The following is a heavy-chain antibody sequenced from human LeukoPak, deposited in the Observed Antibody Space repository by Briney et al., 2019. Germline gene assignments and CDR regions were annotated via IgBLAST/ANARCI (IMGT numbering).Heavy chain of an antibody. D-gene: IGHD4-17*01. CDR3: ARGAYGDYDY. V-gene: IGHV3-7*03. J-gene: IGHJ4*02. Sequence: PGGSLRLSCAASTFTISNYCMIWVRQDPGKGLEWVANIKQDGSEKYYVDSVKGRFTISRDNAKTSLYLQMNSLRAEDTAVYYCARGAYGDYDYWGQGTLVTVS. CDR1: TFTISNYC. CDR2: IKQDGSEK.